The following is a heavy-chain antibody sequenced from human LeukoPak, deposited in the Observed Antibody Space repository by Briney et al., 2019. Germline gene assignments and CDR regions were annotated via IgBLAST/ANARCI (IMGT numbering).Heavy chain of an antibody. D-gene: IGHD3-22*01. CDR1: GGSISSYY. V-gene: IGHV4-4*07. CDR3: ARGTYYYDSSDYFDY. Sequence: SGTLSLTFTVSGGSISSYYWSWIRPPAWKGLEWIGRIYTSGSTNYNPSLKSRVTMSVDTSKNQFSLKLSSVTAADTAVYYCARGTYYYDSSDYFDYWGQGTLVTVSS. CDR2: IYTSGST. J-gene: IGHJ4*02.